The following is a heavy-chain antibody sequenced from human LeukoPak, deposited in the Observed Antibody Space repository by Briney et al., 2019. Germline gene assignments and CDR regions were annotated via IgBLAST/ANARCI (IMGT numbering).Heavy chain of an antibody. Sequence: ASVKVSCKASGYTFSGNFIYWVRQAPGQGLEGMGWINPNNGVTNYAQKFQDRVTMTRDTSISTAYMELSRLRSDDTAVYYCARVHCSSAGCYFYFDYWGQGTLVTVSS. J-gene: IGHJ4*02. CDR1: GYTFSGNF. V-gene: IGHV1-2*02. D-gene: IGHD2-2*01. CDR3: ARVHCSSAGCYFYFDY. CDR2: INPNNGVT.